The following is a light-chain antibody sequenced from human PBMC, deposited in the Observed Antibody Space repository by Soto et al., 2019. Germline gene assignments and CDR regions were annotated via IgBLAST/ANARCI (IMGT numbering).Light chain of an antibody. CDR3: SSYTSSSPRLV. Sequence: QSVLTQPASVSGSPGQSITISCTGTSSDVGGYNYVSWYQHHPDKAPKLMIFDVNNRPSGISSRFSGSKSGNTASLTISGLQAEDESAYDCSSYTSSSPRLVFGGGTKVTVL. V-gene: IGLV2-14*03. CDR1: SSDVGGYNY. J-gene: IGLJ3*02. CDR2: DVN.